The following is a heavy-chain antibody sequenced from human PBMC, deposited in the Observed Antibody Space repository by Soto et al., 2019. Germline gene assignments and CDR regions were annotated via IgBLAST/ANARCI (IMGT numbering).Heavy chain of an antibody. CDR3: ASRYRIQLWSRSDNDAFDI. CDR2: IYYSGNT. Sequence: PSETLSLTCTASGGSISSGGYYWSWIRHHPVKGLEWIGYIYYSGNTYYNPTLKRQVTISVDTSKNQFSRKLSSVTAADTAVYYCASRYRIQLWSRSDNDAFDIWGQGTMVTVSS. J-gene: IGHJ3*02. D-gene: IGHD5-18*01. CDR1: GGSISSGGYY. V-gene: IGHV4-31*01.